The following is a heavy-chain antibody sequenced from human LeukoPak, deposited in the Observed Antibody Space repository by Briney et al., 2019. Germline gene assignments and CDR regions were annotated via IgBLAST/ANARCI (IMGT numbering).Heavy chain of an antibody. J-gene: IGHJ6*03. V-gene: IGHV1-8*03. CDR2: MNPNSGNT. D-gene: IGHD5-18*01. CDR1: GYTFTSYD. CDR3: ARGQGDTATLGYYYYMDV. Sequence: GASVKVSCKASGYTFTSYDINWVRQATGQGLEWMGWMNPNSGNTGYAQKFQGRVTITRNTSISTAYMELSSLRSEDTAVYYCARGQGDTATLGYYYYMDVWGKGTTVTVSS.